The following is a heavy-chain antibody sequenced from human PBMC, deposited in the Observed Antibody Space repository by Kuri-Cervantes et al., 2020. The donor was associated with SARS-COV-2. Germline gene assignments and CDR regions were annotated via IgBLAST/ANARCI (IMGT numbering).Heavy chain of an antibody. Sequence: SLKTSCAASGFTFSSYAMHWVRQAPGKGLEWVAVISYDGSNKYYADSVKGRFTISKESGENSLYLHMNSLRGDDTAVYYCARVAGEGPIYYYYMDVWGKGTTVTVSS. D-gene: IGHD2-21*01. CDR2: ISYDGSNK. CDR3: ARVAGEGPIYYYYMDV. J-gene: IGHJ6*03. CDR1: GFTFSSYA. V-gene: IGHV3-30-3*01.